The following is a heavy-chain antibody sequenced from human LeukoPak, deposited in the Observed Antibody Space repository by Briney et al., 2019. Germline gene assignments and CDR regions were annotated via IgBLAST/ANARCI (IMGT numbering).Heavy chain of an antibody. CDR2: ISSSSSYI. J-gene: IGHJ4*02. D-gene: IGHD4-17*01. Sequence: GGSLRLSCSASGFTFSSYSMNWVRQARGKGLEWVSSISSSSSYIYYADSVKGRFTISRDNAKNSLYLQMNSLRAEDTAVYYCARGIYGDYVLDYWGQGTLVTVSS. CDR1: GFTFSSYS. CDR3: ARGIYGDYVLDY. V-gene: IGHV3-21*01.